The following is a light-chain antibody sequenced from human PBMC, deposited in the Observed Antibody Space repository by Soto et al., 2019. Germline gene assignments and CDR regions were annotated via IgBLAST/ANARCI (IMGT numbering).Light chain of an antibody. CDR1: QSISSW. CDR3: QQYNSYSGT. V-gene: IGKV1-5*01. J-gene: IGKJ1*01. CDR2: DAS. Sequence: DIEMTQSPSTLSASVRDRVTITCPASQSISSWLAWYQQKPGKAPKLLIYDASSLESGVPSRLRGSGSGTEFTLAISSLQPDDFATDYCQQYNSYSGTFGQGTKVQIK.